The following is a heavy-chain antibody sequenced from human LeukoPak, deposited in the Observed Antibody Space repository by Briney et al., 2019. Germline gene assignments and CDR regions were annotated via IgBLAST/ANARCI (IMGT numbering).Heavy chain of an antibody. J-gene: IGHJ4*02. Sequence: GGSLRLSCAASGFTFSSYSMNWVRQAPGKGLEWVATIKNDGSDKYYVDSVKGRFTLSRDNAKNLVYLQMNSLRVEDTAVYYCVNLGYSDGGQGTLVTVSS. CDR1: GFTFSSYS. D-gene: IGHD5-12*01. CDR3: VNLGYSD. V-gene: IGHV3-7*01. CDR2: IKNDGSDK.